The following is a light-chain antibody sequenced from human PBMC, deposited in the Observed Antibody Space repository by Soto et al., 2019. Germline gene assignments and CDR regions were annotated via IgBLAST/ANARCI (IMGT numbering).Light chain of an antibody. CDR2: DAS. CDR1: QSISTW. V-gene: IGKV1-5*01. CDR3: QQYNAYST. Sequence: DIQMTQSPSTLSASIGDRVTITCRASQSISTWLAWYQQKPGKAPNLLIYDASSLQSGVPSRFSGGGSGTEFTLTISSLQADDFANYYCQQYNAYSTFGQGTKVDIK. J-gene: IGKJ1*01.